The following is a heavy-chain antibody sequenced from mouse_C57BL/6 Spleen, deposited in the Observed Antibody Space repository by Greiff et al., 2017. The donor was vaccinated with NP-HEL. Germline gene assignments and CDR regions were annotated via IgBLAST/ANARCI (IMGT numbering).Heavy chain of an antibody. CDR1: GYTFTSYW. J-gene: IGHJ2*01. CDR2: IDPSDSYT. CDR3: ARKSPLGPYFDY. Sequence: VQLQQPGAELVKPGASVKLSCKASGYTFTSYWMQWVKQRPGQGLEWIGEIDPSDSYTNYNQKFKGKATLTVDTSSSTAYMQLSSLTSEDSAVYYCARKSPLGPYFDYWGQGTTLTVSS. V-gene: IGHV1-50*01. D-gene: IGHD2-10*02.